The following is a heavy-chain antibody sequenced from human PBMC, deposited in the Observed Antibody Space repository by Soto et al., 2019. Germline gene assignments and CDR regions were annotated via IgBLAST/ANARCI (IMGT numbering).Heavy chain of an antibody. CDR2: INAGNGNT. D-gene: IGHD3-10*01. Sequence: QVQLVQSGAEVKKPGASVNVSCKASGYTFTSYAVHWVRQAPGQRLEWMGWINAGNGNTKYSQKFQGRVTITRDTSASTAYMELISLRSEDTAVYYCARGAFYFDYWGQGTLVTVSS. CDR1: GYTFTSYA. J-gene: IGHJ4*02. V-gene: IGHV1-3*01. CDR3: ARGAFYFDY.